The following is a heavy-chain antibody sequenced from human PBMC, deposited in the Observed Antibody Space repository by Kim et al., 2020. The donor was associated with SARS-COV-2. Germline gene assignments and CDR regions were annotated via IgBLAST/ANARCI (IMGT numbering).Heavy chain of an antibody. D-gene: IGHD6-19*01. CDR3: ASDWGSGWGE. V-gene: IGHV3-30-3*01. CDR2: ISYDGSNK. CDR1: GFTFSSYA. Sequence: GGSLRLSCAASGFTFSSYAMHWVRQAPGKGLEWVAVISYDGSNKYYADSVKGRFTISRDNSKNTLYLQMNSLRAEDTAVYYCASDWGSGWGEWGQGTLVTVTS. J-gene: IGHJ4*02.